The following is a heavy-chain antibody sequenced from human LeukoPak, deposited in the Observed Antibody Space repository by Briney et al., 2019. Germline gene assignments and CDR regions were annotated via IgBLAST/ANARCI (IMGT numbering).Heavy chain of an antibody. Sequence: TLSLTCAVSGYSISSGYYWGWIRQPPGRALEWLALIYWDDDRRYSPSLKSRLTITKDTSKNQVVLTMTNMDPVDTATYFCAHRKNYYDSSVFDNWGQGTLVTVSS. D-gene: IGHD3-22*01. CDR3: AHRKNYYDSSVFDN. CDR2: IYWDDDR. J-gene: IGHJ4*02. CDR1: GYSISSGYYW. V-gene: IGHV2-5*02.